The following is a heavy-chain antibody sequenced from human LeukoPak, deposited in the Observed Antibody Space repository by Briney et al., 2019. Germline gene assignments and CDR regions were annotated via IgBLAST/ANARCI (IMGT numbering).Heavy chain of an antibody. CDR3: ARLFGGVTTFDY. D-gene: IGHD4-17*01. J-gene: IGHJ4*02. CDR1: GFSISTYW. Sequence: PGGSLRLSCAASGFSISTYWMSWVRQGPGQGLEWVASINPDGSVQKYVDSMKGRFTISRDNAKNLVDLQMNSLSAEDTALFYCARLFGGVTTFDYWGQGTLVTVSS. V-gene: IGHV3-7*01. CDR2: INPDGSVQ.